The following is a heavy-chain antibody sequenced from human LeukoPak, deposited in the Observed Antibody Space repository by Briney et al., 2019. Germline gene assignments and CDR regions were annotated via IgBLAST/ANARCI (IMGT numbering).Heavy chain of an antibody. CDR1: GGSISSGGYY. J-gene: IGHJ4*02. Sequence: PSETLSLTCTVSGGSISSGGYYWSWIRQHPGKGLEWIGYIYYSGSTYYNPSLKSRVTISVDTSKNQFSLKLSSVTAADTAVYYCARQGDGGRAFDYWGQGILVTVSS. CDR3: ARQGDGGRAFDY. CDR2: IYYSGST. V-gene: IGHV4-31*03. D-gene: IGHD4-23*01.